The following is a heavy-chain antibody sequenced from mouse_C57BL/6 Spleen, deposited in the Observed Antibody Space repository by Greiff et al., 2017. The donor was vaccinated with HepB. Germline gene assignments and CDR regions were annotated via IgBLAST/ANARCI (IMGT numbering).Heavy chain of an antibody. CDR3: ARIYYDYDEGDYYAMDY. CDR1: GYTFTSYD. Sequence: VQLQQSGPELVKPGASVKLSCKASGYTFTSYDINWVKQRPGQGLEWIGWIYPRDGSTKYNEKVKGKATLTVDTSSSTAYMELHSLTSEDSAVYFCARIYYDYDEGDYYAMDYWGQGTSVTVSS. J-gene: IGHJ4*01. D-gene: IGHD2-4*01. CDR2: IYPRDGST. V-gene: IGHV1-85*01.